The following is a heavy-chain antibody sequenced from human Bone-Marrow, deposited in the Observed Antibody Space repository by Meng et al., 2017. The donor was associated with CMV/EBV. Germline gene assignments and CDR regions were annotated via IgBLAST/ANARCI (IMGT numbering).Heavy chain of an antibody. CDR3: ARELYNESSAYYRRPPKPFDY. CDR2: TNPSSGTK. Sequence: ASVKVSCKTSGYTFTSYYIHWVRQAPGQGLEWMGITNPSSGTKSYAQRFQGRVTMTRDTSTSTVYMELSSLRPEDTAVYYCARELYNESSAYYRRPPKPFDYWGQGTLVTVSS. J-gene: IGHJ4*02. D-gene: IGHD3-22*01. CDR1: GYTFTSYY. V-gene: IGHV1-46*01.